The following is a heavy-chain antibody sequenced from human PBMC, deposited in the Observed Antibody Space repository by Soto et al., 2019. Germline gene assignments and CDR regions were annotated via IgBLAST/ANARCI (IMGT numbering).Heavy chain of an antibody. V-gene: IGHV3-30-3*01. Sequence: VGSLRLSCASSVFTFSSYAMHCVRHAPGKWLEWVAVISYDGSNKYYADSVKGRFTISRDNSKNTLYLQMNSLRAEDTDVYYCAGQEEYDSSGYYNYHCYGMQLWGQGTMVNVSS. CDR3: AGQEEYDSSGYYNYHCYGMQL. J-gene: IGHJ6*01. CDR1: VFTFSSYA. CDR2: ISYDGSNK. D-gene: IGHD3-22*01.